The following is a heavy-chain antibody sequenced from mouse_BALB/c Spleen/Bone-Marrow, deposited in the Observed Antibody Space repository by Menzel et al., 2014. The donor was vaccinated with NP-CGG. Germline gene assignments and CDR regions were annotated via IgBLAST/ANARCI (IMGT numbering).Heavy chain of an antibody. J-gene: IGHJ4*01. V-gene: IGHV1S135*01. CDR2: IDPYSGGT. CDR3: ARELSRAMDY. Sequence: VQLQQSGPELVKPGASVKVSCKASGYAFTRYNMYWVKQSHGKSLEWIGYIDPYSGGTNYNQKFKGKATLTVDKSSSTAYVHLNSLTSEDSAVYYCARELSRAMDYWGQGTSVTVSS. D-gene: IGHD2-12*01. CDR1: GYAFTRYN.